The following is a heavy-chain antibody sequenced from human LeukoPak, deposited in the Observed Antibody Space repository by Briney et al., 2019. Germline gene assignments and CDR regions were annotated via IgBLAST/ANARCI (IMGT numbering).Heavy chain of an antibody. CDR2: IKQDGSEQ. CDR3: AGVIRATVDY. D-gene: IGHD1-14*01. V-gene: IGHV3-7*05. Sequence: GGSLRLSCAASGFTFTTYWMSWVRQPPGKGLEWVANIKQDGSEQYYVDSVKGRFTISRDNAKNTLYLQMNSLTAEDTAVYYCAGVIRATVDYWGQGALVTVSS. J-gene: IGHJ4*02. CDR1: GFTFTTYW.